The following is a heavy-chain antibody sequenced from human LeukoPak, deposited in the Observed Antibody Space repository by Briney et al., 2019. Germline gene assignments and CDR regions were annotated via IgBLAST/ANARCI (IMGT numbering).Heavy chain of an antibody. CDR3: ARDMGADFYYYYGMDV. CDR2: INPTGGST. V-gene: IGHV1-46*01. J-gene: IGHJ6*02. D-gene: IGHD1-26*01. Sequence: ASVKVSCKASGYTFPSYFMHWVRQAPGQGLEWMGIINPTGGSTTYAQKFQGRVTMTRDTSTSTVYMELSSLRSDDTAVYYCARDMGADFYYYYGMDVWGQGTTVTVSS. CDR1: GYTFPSYF.